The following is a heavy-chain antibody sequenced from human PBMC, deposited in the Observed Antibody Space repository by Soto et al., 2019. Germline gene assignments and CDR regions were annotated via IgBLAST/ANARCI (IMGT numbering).Heavy chain of an antibody. V-gene: IGHV3-23*01. D-gene: IGHD3-22*01. CDR1: GFTFNIYA. CDR3: ARNYYDSGGGFDY. J-gene: IGHJ4*02. CDR2: ISCSGGGT. Sequence: PGGSLRLSCAASGFTFNIYAMSWVRQAPGKGLEWVSAISCSGGGTYYADSVKGRFTISRDNSNNTLYLQMNSLRAEDTAVYYCARNYYDSGGGFDYWGQGTLVTVSS.